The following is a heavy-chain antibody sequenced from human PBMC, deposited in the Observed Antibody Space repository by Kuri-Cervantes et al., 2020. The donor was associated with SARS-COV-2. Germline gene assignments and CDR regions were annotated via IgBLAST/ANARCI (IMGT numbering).Heavy chain of an antibody. CDR3: AEDWGYCSSTSCYDNWFDP. CDR1: GFTFSIYA. CDR2: ISGSGGST. J-gene: IGHJ5*02. Sequence: GESLKISCAASGFTFSIYAMSWVRQAPGKGLEWVSAISGSGGSTYYADSVKGRFTISRDNSKNTLYLQMNSLRAEDTAVYYCAEDWGYCSSTSCYDNWFDPWGQGTLVTVSS. D-gene: IGHD2-2*01. V-gene: IGHV3-23*01.